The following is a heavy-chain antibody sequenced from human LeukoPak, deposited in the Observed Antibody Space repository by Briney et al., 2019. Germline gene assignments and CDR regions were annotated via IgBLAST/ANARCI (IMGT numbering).Heavy chain of an antibody. V-gene: IGHV3-23*01. CDR3: AKVPLPTKYSSSSSFMDV. D-gene: IGHD6-13*01. J-gene: IGHJ6*04. CDR1: GFTFSSYA. CDR2: ISGSGGST. Sequence: GGSLRLSCAASGFTFSSYAMSWVRQAPGKGLEWVSAISGSGGSTYYADSVKGRFTISRDNSKNTLYLQMNSLRAEDTAVYYCAKVPLPTKYSSSSSFMDVWGKGTTVTVSS.